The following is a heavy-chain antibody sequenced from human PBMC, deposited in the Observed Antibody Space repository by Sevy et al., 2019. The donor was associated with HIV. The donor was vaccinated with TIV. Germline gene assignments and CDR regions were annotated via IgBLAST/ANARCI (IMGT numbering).Heavy chain of an antibody. D-gene: IGHD3-9*01. J-gene: IGHJ4*02. CDR2: IYYSGST. CDR3: ARNPYDILTGRATYFDY. CDR1: GGSISSYY. Sequence: SETLSLTCTVSGGSISSYYWTWIRQPPGKGLEYIGYIYYSGSTNYNPSLKSRVTISVDTSKNQYSLKLYSVTAADTAVYYCARNPYDILTGRATYFDYWGQGTLVTVSS. V-gene: IGHV4-59*01.